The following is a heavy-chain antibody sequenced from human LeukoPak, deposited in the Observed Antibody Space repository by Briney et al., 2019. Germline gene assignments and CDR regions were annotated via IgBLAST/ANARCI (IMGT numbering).Heavy chain of an antibody. CDR2: IMSNPAGGTT. CDR3: TTLAFDVHY. CDR1: GFIFSNYA. Sequence: GGSLRLSCAASGFIFSNYAMSWVRQAPGKGLEWVGRIMSNPAGGTTDYGAAVKGRFTISRDDLRNMLYLQLTNVSVEDTAVYYCTTLAFDVHYWGRGTLVTVSS. D-gene: IGHD2/OR15-2a*01. V-gene: IGHV3-15*05. J-gene: IGHJ4*02.